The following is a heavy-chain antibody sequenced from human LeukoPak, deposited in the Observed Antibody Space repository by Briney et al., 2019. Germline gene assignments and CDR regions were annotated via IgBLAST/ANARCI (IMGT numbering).Heavy chain of an antibody. D-gene: IGHD6-13*01. CDR3: AKDSSSWFHLDY. CDR1: GFTFSSHS. CDR2: ISSSSNYI. Sequence: GGSLRLSCAASGFTFSSHSMTWVRQAPGKGLEWVSSISSSSNYIYYADSVKGRFTISRDNAKNTLYLQMNSLRAEDTAIYYCAKDSSSWFHLDYWGQGTLVTVSS. V-gene: IGHV3-21*04. J-gene: IGHJ4*02.